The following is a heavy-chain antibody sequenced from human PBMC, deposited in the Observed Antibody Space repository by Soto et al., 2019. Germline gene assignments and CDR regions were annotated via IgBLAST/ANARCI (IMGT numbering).Heavy chain of an antibody. J-gene: IGHJ6*02. V-gene: IGHV3-30*18. D-gene: IGHD2-2*01. CDR3: AKDFIVVVPAAQPLSHYYGMDV. CDR2: ISYDGSNK. Sequence: PGGSLRLSCAASGFTFSSYGMHWVRQAPGKGLEWVAVISYDGSNKYYADSVKGRFTISRDNSKNTLYLQMNSLRAEDTAVYYCAKDFIVVVPAAQPLSHYYGMDVWGQGTTVTVSS. CDR1: GFTFSSYG.